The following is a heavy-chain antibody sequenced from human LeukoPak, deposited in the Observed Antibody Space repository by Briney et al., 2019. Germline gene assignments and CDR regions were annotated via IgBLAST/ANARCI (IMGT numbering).Heavy chain of an antibody. J-gene: IGHJ4*02. D-gene: IGHD1-1*01. CDR3: VRESRPGGAMGLYHNLDY. CDR1: GFTFRSYN. Sequence: PGGSLRLSCAASGFTFRSYNMNWVRQAPGKGLEWVSSIHITSDWVYYADSVRGRFTISRDNAKNSLYLLMNNLRGDDTAIYYCVRESRPGGAMGLYHNLDYWGQGTLVAVSS. CDR2: IHITSDWV. V-gene: IGHV3-21*01.